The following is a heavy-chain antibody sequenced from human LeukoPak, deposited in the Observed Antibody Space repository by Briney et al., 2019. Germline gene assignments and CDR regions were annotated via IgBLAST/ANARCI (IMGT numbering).Heavy chain of an antibody. J-gene: IGHJ6*02. Sequence: ASVKVSCKSSGYTFTTYFINWVRQAPGQGLEWMGWISAYNGNTNYAQKLQGRVTMTTDTSTSTAYMELRSLRSDDTAVYYCARDREPTDILTGYPRYCGMDVWGQGTTVTVSS. CDR1: GYTFTTYF. D-gene: IGHD3-9*01. V-gene: IGHV1-18*01. CDR3: ARDREPTDILTGYPRYCGMDV. CDR2: ISAYNGNT.